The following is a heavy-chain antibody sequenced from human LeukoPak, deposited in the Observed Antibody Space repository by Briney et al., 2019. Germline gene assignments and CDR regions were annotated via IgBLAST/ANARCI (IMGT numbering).Heavy chain of an antibody. J-gene: IGHJ4*02. V-gene: IGHV5-51*01. CDR3: ARRQGCSSTSCPPDY. Sequence: GESLKISCKAFGYFFSNYWIGWVRQMPGKGLEWMGIIYAGDSDTRYSPSFQGQVTMSADKSINTAYLQWSSLKASDTAMYYCARRQGCSSTSCPPDYWGQGTLVTVSP. D-gene: IGHD2-2*01. CDR2: IYAGDSDT. CDR1: GYFFSNYW.